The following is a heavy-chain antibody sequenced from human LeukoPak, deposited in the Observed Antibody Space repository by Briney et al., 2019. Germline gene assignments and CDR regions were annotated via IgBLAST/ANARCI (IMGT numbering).Heavy chain of an antibody. D-gene: IGHD4-17*01. Sequence: GGSLRLSCAASGFTFSSYEMNWVRQAPGKGLEWVSYISSSGSTIYYADSVKGRFTISRDNAKKSLYLQMNSLRDEDTAVYYCARDTLLYADSPDAFDMWGQGTMVTVSS. CDR3: ARDTLLYADSPDAFDM. CDR1: GFTFSSYE. CDR2: ISSSGSTI. V-gene: IGHV3-48*03. J-gene: IGHJ3*02.